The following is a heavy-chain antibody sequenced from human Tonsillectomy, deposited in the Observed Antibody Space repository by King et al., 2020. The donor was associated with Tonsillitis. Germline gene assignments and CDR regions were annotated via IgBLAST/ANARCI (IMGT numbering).Heavy chain of an antibody. CDR3: ARARKLGATKAPYYFDY. CDR2: IKEDESEK. J-gene: IGHJ4*02. CDR1: DFTFSSYW. V-gene: IGHV3-7*04. D-gene: IGHD1-26*01. Sequence: DVQLVESGGGLVQPGGSLRLSCAASDFTFSSYWMTWVRQAPGKGLEWVANIKEDESEKYYVDSVKGRFTISRDNAKNSLYLQMNSLRAEDTAVYYCARARKLGATKAPYYFDYWGQGTLVTVSS.